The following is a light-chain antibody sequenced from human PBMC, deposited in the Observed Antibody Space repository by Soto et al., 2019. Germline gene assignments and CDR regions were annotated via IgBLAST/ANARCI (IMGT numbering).Light chain of an antibody. CDR3: AAWDDTVRSDV. CDR2: RDN. J-gene: IGLJ1*01. Sequence: QSVLTQPPSVSGTPGQRVTISCSGGISNIATNYVHWFQQLPGTAPKVLSNRDNQRPSGVPDRFSGSKSGTSASLPISGLRSEDEAEYYCAAWDDTVRSDVFGTGTKLTVL. CDR1: ISNIATNY. V-gene: IGLV1-47*01.